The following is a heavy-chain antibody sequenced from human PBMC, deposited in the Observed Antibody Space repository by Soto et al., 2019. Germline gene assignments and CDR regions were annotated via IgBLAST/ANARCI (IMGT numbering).Heavy chain of an antibody. CDR1: GGSFSGYY. D-gene: IGHD3-10*01. J-gene: IGHJ4*02. Sequence: QVQLQQWGAGLLKPSETLSLTCAVYGGSFSGYYWSWIRQPPGKGLEWIGEINHSGSTNYNPSLKSRVTISVATSKNQFSLILSSVTAADTAVFYCARGPLSMVRGVITLNYYFDYWGQGTLVTVSS. V-gene: IGHV4-34*01. CDR2: INHSGST. CDR3: ARGPLSMVRGVITLNYYFDY.